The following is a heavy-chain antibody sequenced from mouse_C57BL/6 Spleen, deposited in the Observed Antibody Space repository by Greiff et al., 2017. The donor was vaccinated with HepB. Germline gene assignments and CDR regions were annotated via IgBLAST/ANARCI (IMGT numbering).Heavy chain of an antibody. CDR1: GFTFSSYA. CDR3: ARDRTVEGWYFDV. D-gene: IGHD1-1*01. CDR2: ISDGGSYT. J-gene: IGHJ1*03. V-gene: IGHV5-4*01. Sequence: EVQLVESGGGLVKPGGSLKLSCAASGFTFSSYAMSWVRQTPEKRLEWVATISDGGSYTYYPDNVKGRFTISRDNAKNNLYLQMSHLKSEDTAMYYCARDRTVEGWYFDVWGTGTTVTVSS.